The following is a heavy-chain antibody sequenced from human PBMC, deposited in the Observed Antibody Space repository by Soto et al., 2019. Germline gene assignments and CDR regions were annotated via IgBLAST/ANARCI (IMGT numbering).Heavy chain of an antibody. CDR3: ALREVD. J-gene: IGHJ4*02. V-gene: IGHV3-30-3*01. Sequence: VQLVESGGGVVQPGRSLRLSCAASGFTFSSYAMHWVRQAPGKGLEWVAVISYDGSNKYYADSVKGRFTISRDNSKNTLYLQMNSLRAEDTAVYYCALREVDWGQGTLVTVSS. CDR2: ISYDGSNK. D-gene: IGHD5-12*01. CDR1: GFTFSSYA.